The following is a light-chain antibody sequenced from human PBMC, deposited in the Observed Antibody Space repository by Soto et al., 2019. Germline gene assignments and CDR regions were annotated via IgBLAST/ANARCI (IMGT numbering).Light chain of an antibody. CDR3: QQYYNTPYT. V-gene: IGKV4-1*01. CDR2: WAS. CDR1: QSVLYSSNNKNY. J-gene: IGKJ2*01. Sequence: DIVMTQSPDSLAVSLGERATINCKSSQSVLYSSNNKNYLAWYQQKPGQPPKLIIYWASTRESGVPDRFSGGGSGTDFTLTISSLQAEDVEVYYCQQYYNTPYTFGQGTKLEIK.